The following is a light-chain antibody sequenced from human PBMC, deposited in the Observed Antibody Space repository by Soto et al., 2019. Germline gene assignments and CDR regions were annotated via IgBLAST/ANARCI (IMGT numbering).Light chain of an antibody. Sequence: IQITHSPSSLSASVGYRVTITCRASQRISSYLNWYHQKPGKAPKLLIYAASSLQSGVQSRFSGSGSGTDLNLTIRSMQPEDFANYYSKKSYSKTRKFGQGTKVAIK. J-gene: IGKJ1*01. CDR2: AAS. CDR1: QRISSY. V-gene: IGKV1-39*01. CDR3: KKSYSKTRK.